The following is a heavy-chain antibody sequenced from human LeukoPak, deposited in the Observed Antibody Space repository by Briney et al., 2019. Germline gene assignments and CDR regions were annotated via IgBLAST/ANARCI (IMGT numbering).Heavy chain of an antibody. CDR3: ARGKNFPSGGSYPDY. CDR2: MNPNSGDT. CDR1: GYSFTTYG. V-gene: IGHV1-8*01. Sequence: ASVKVSCKTSGYSFTTYGITWVRQATGQGLEWMGWMNPNSGDTGYAQKFQGRVTMTRNTSISTAYMELSSLRSEDTAVYYCARGKNFPSGGSYPDYWGQGTLVTVSS. D-gene: IGHD1-26*01. J-gene: IGHJ4*02.